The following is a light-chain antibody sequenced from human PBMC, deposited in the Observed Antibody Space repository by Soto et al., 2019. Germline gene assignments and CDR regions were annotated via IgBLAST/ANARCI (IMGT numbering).Light chain of an antibody. CDR2: AAS. CDR3: LQHNSYPYT. CDR1: QDIRNE. J-gene: IGKJ2*01. Sequence: DIQMTQSPSSLSASVGDRVTITCRASQDIRNELVWFQQRPGKAPKRLIYAASSWHSGVPSRFSGSRSATEFTLTVSSLQPEDFATYFCLQHNSYPYTFGQGTKVQIK. V-gene: IGKV1-17*01.